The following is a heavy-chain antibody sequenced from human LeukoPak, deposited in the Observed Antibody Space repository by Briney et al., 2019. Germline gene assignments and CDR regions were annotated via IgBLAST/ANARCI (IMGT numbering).Heavy chain of an antibody. CDR1: GGSISSGDYY. D-gene: IGHD3-3*01. CDR2: IYYSGST. J-gene: IGHJ4*02. V-gene: IGHV4-30-4*08. CDR3: ARAFRITIFGVPRYYFDY. Sequence: SETLSLTCTVSGGSISSGDYYWSWIRQPPGKGLEWIGYIYYSGSTYYNPSLKSRVTISVDTSQNQFSLTLTSVPAADTAVYYCARAFRITIFGVPRYYFDYWGQGTLVTVST.